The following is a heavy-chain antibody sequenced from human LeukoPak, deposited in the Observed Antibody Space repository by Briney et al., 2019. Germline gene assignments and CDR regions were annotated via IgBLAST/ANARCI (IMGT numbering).Heavy chain of an antibody. J-gene: IGHJ5*02. Sequence: SVKVSCKASGGSFRTYPISWVRRAPGQGLEWMGGLTQFFRRTNYTQKFQGRLTITTDESSSTAYMELSDLRSDDTAIYYCATSESGRSWDWFAPWGQGTLVTVSS. CDR3: ATSESGRSWDWFAP. V-gene: IGHV1-69*05. CDR2: LTQFFRRT. CDR1: GGSFRTYP. D-gene: IGHD3-10*01.